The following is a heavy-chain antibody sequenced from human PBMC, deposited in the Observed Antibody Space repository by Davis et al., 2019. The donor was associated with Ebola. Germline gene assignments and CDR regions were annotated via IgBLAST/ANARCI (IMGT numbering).Heavy chain of an antibody. J-gene: IGHJ4*02. CDR2: IRSKANIYAT. D-gene: IGHD4-23*01. V-gene: IGHV3-73*01. CDR3: TSTVGGNSDY. CDR1: GFTFSGSA. Sequence: GGSLRLSCAASGFTFSGSAMHWILQAPGTGLEWVGRIRSKANIYATTYAASVKGRFTISRDDSKNTAYLQMNSLKTEDTAMYYCTSTVGGNSDYWGQGTLVTVSS.